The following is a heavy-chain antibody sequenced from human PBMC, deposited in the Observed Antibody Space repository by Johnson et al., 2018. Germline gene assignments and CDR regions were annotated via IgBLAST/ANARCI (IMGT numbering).Heavy chain of an antibody. V-gene: IGHV3-74*02. CDR1: GFTFSNLW. Sequence: VQLGEAGGGLVKPGGSLRLSCAASGFTFSNLWMHWVRPAPGKGLVWVPRIKSDGNTTGYADSVKGRFTISRDNAKNTLYLQLNRLRDEDTAVYYCARGRYYAMDVWGQGTTVTVSS. CDR3: ARGRYYAMDV. J-gene: IGHJ6*02. CDR2: IKSDGNTT.